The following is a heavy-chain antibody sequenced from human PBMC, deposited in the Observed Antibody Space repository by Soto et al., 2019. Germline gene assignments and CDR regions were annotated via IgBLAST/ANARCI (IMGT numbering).Heavy chain of an antibody. CDR1: GFTFSSYG. CDR3: ESIATDGTVTEQDFDY. V-gene: IGHV3-33*01. Sequence: QVQLVESGGGVIQPGRSLRLSCAASGFTFSSYGMHWVRQAPGKGLEGVPVIWYAGSNKYYADSVKGRFTISRDNSKNTLYLQMNSLRDEDTAVYYCESIATDGTVTEQDFDYWGQGSLVTVSS. D-gene: IGHD6-13*01. J-gene: IGHJ4*02. CDR2: IWYAGSNK.